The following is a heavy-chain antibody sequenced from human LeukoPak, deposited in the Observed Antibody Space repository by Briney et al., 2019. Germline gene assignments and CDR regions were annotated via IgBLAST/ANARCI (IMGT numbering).Heavy chain of an antibody. CDR2: ISSSSSTI. CDR3: ARDSDCSSTSCYDLDY. D-gene: IGHD2-2*01. Sequence: TGGSLRLSCAASGFTFSSYSMNWVRQAPGKGLEWVSYISSSSSTIYYADSVKGRFTISRDNAKNSLYLQMNSLRDEDTAVYYCARDSDCSSTSCYDLDYWGQGTLVTVSS. V-gene: IGHV3-48*02. J-gene: IGHJ4*02. CDR1: GFTFSSYS.